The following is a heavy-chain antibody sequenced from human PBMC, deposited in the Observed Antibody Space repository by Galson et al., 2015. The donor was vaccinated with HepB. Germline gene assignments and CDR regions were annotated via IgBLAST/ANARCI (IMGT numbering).Heavy chain of an antibody. CDR2: ISSSSSTI. D-gene: IGHD3-10*01. CDR1: GFTFSSYS. CDR3: ARVLRVRGVYYYYGMDV. J-gene: IGHJ6*02. V-gene: IGHV3-48*02. Sequence: SLRLSCAASGFTFSSYSMNWVRQAPGKGLEWVSYISSSSSTIYYADSVKGRFTISRDNAKNSLYLQMNSLRDEDTAVYYCARVLRVRGVYYYYGMDVWGQGTTVTVSS.